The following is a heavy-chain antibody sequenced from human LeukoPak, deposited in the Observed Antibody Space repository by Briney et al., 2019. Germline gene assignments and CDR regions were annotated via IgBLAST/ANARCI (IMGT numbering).Heavy chain of an antibody. CDR1: GFTFSGYD. J-gene: IGHJ6*02. CDR3: ARLRYYGMDV. V-gene: IGHV3-48*04. Sequence: GGSLRLSCAASGFTFSGYDTSWVRQAPGKGLEWVSYTSSSSSTIYYADSVKSRFTISRDNAKNSLYLQMNSLRAEDTAVYYCARLRYYGMDVWGQGTTVTVSS. CDR2: TSSSSSTI.